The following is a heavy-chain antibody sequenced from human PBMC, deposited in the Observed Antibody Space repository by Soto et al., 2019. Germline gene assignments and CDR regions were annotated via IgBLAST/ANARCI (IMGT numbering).Heavy chain of an antibody. V-gene: IGHV3-7*01. CDR1: GFTFSNYW. D-gene: IGHD3-3*01. CDR3: ARDGLSLEWLAGMDV. CDR2: IKQDGSEK. Sequence: PGGSLRLSCGASGFTFSNYWMIWVRQAPGKGLEWVANIKQDGSEKYYVDSVKGRFTISRDNAKNSLYLQMNSLRAEDTAVYYCARDGLSLEWLAGMDVWGQGTTVTVSS. J-gene: IGHJ6*02.